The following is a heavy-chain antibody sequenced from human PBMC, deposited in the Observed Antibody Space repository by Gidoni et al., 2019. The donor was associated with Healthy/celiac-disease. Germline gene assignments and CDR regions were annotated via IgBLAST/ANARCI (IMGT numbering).Heavy chain of an antibody. CDR1: GGSISSYY. CDR3: ARDRFLGSGWPYYFDY. CDR2: IYYSGST. J-gene: IGHJ4*02. D-gene: IGHD6-19*01. Sequence: QVQLQESGPGLVKPSETLSLTCTVPGGSISSYYWSWIRQPPGKGLEWIGYIYYSGSTNYNPSLKSRVTISVDTSKNQFSLKLSSVTAADTAVYYCARDRFLGSGWPYYFDYWGQGTLVTVSS. V-gene: IGHV4-59*01.